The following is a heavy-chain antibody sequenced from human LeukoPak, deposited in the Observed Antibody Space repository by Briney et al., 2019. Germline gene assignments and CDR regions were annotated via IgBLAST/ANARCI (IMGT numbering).Heavy chain of an antibody. Sequence: GGSLRLSCAASGFTFSRNWMNWVRQAPGKGLEWVASIKEDGSEKYYVDSVKGRFTISRDNARNSLYLQMSSLRAEDTAVYYCAKDGDLGYYYYMDVWGKGTTVTVSS. CDR1: GFTFSRNW. J-gene: IGHJ6*03. V-gene: IGHV3-7*01. CDR3: AKDGDLGYYYYMDV. CDR2: IKEDGSEK. D-gene: IGHD7-27*01.